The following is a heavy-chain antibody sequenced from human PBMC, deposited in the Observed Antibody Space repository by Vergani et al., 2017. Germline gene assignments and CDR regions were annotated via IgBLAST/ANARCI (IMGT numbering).Heavy chain of an antibody. V-gene: IGHV4-59*13. J-gene: IGHJ6*02. Sequence: QVQLEESGPGLVKPSETLSLTCTVSGGSFNTYYWSWILQSPGKGLEWIGYIYSTGSTNYNPSLNSRVTMSVDTSKSQFSLKLRSVTAADTAVSFCARVMYRDESSTGYRLEGMDIWGQGTTVTISS. CDR3: ARVMYRDESSTGYRLEGMDI. D-gene: IGHD3-9*01. CDR1: GGSFNTYY. CDR2: IYSTGST.